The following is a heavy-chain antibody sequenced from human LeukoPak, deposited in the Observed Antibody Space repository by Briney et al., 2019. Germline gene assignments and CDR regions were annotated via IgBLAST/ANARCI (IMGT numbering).Heavy chain of an antibody. J-gene: IGHJ4*02. CDR2: ITDNGAHT. D-gene: IGHD2-2*01. CDR1: GFTISNSA. Sequence: GGSLRLSCAASGFTISNSAMTWVRQAPGKGLDWVSIITDNGAHTFYADSVKGRFTISRDTSENTLYLRMNSLRADDTAVYYCATVGGSCSSSNCFAYFAYWGQGTLLTVSS. CDR3: ATVGGSCSSSNCFAYFAY. V-gene: IGHV3-23*01.